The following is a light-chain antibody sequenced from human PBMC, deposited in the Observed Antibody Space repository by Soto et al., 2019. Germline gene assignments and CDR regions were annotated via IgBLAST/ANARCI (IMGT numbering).Light chain of an antibody. J-gene: IGLJ3*02. CDR2: EVS. Sequence: QSALTQPASVSGSPGQSITISCTGTSSDVGAYNYVSWFQQYPGKAPKLLIYEVSYRPSGVSVRFAGSKSGNTAFLTIAGLHAEDEDYFYWSSFTSSSTWVFGGGTKLTVL. CDR3: SSFTSSSTWV. CDR1: SSDVGAYNY. V-gene: IGLV2-14*01.